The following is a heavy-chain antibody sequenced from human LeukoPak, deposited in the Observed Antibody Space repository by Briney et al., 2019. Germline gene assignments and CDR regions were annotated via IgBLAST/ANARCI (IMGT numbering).Heavy chain of an antibody. D-gene: IGHD4-17*01. V-gene: IGHV3-23*01. CDR1: GFTFNNYA. CDR3: ARDPNGDYIGAFDS. J-gene: IGHJ3*01. Sequence: GGSLRLSCAASGFTFNNYAMMWVRQAQGQGLEWVSAITGGGRTYYADSVKGRFTISRDNSKNTLYLQMNSLRAEDTALYFCARDPNGDYIGAFDSLGQGTVVTVSS. CDR2: ITGGGRT.